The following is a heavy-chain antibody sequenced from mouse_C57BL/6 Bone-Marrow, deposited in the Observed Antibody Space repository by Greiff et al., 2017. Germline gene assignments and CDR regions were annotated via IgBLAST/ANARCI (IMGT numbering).Heavy chain of an antibody. D-gene: IGHD1-1*01. CDR1: GYTFTSYW. CDR2: IDPSDSYT. V-gene: IGHV1-69*01. CDR3: ARDLYYGSSYGGFAY. Sequence: VQLQQPGAELVMPGASVKLSCKASGYTFTSYWMHWVKQRPGQGLEWIGEIDPSDSYTNYNQKFKGKSTLTVDKSSSTAYMQLSSLTSEDSAVYYCARDLYYGSSYGGFAYWGQGTLVTVSA. J-gene: IGHJ3*01.